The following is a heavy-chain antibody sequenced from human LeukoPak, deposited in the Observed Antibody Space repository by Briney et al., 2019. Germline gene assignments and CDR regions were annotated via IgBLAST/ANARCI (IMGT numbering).Heavy chain of an antibody. D-gene: IGHD3-22*01. J-gene: IGHJ4*02. CDR3: AKHLYYDSGAYHTLSSFDY. Sequence: SGGSLRLSCAASGFTFSSYGMHWVRQAPGKGLEWVAVISYDGSNKYYADSVKGRFTISRDNSKNTLYLQMNSLRAEDTAVYYCAKHLYYDSGAYHTLSSFDYWGQGTLVTVSS. V-gene: IGHV3-30*18. CDR2: ISYDGSNK. CDR1: GFTFSSYG.